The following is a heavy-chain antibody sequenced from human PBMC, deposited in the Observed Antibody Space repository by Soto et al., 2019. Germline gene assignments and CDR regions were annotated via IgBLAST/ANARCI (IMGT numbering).Heavy chain of an antibody. J-gene: IGHJ4*02. CDR3: AKDTYGDYHFDY. D-gene: IGHD4-17*01. V-gene: IGHV3-9*01. CDR1: GFTFDADA. CDR2: ISWNSGSI. Sequence: EVQLVESGGGLVQPGRSLRLSCAASGFTFDADAMHWVRQAPGKGLEWVSGISWNSGSIGYADSVKGRFTISRDNAKNSLYLQMNSLRAEDTALYYCAKDTYGDYHFDYWGQGTLVTVSS.